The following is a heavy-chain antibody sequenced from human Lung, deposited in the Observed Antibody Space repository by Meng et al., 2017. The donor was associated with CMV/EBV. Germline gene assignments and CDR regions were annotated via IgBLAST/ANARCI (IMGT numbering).Heavy chain of an antibody. V-gene: IGHV3-11*05. D-gene: IGHD2-8*01. Sequence: VTLVEFGGGLVKPGGSLRLSCTGSGFTFSDYYMSWIRQAPGKGLEWVSYISPTTGYTEYADSVKGRFTISRDNAKNSLFLQMNSLRSEDTAVYYCARDFSLYRTSGVQWGQGTLVTVSS. CDR2: ISPTTGYT. CDR1: GFTFSDYY. J-gene: IGHJ4*02. CDR3: ARDFSLYRTSGVQ.